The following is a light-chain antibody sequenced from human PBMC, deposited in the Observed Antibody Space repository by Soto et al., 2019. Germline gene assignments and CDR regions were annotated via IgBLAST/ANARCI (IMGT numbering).Light chain of an antibody. CDR3: QQYNSYPWT. J-gene: IGKJ1*01. CDR2: KAS. V-gene: IGKV1-5*03. CDR1: QSISSW. Sequence: DMQMTQSPSSLASSVGDRVTITCRASQSISSWLVWYQQKPGKAPKLLIYKASSLESGVPSRFSGSGSGTEFTLTISSLQPDDFATYYCQQYNSYPWTFGQGTKVDI.